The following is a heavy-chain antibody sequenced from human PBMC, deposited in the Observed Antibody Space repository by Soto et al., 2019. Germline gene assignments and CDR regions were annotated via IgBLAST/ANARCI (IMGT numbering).Heavy chain of an antibody. CDR2: INPNSGGT. J-gene: IGHJ4*02. Sequence: ASVKVSCKASGYTFTGYYMHWVRQAPGQGLEWMGWINPNSGGTNYAQKFQGRVTMTRDTSISTAYMELSRLRSDDTAVYYCARGISITMIVVVINDYWRQGTLVTVSS. CDR3: ARGISITMIVVVINDY. V-gene: IGHV1-2*02. CDR1: GYTFTGYY. D-gene: IGHD3-22*01.